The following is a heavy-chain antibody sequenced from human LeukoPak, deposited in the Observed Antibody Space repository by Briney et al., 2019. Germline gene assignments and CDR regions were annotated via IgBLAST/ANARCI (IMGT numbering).Heavy chain of an antibody. Sequence: GGSLRLSCAGSGFTFNYFAIHWVRQAPGKGLEWVAVTSFDGTNKYYADSVRGRFTISRDISNKTVYLQMNSLRADDTAVCYCARDWVYAFDMWGQGTMVTVSS. CDR2: TSFDGTNK. J-gene: IGHJ3*02. V-gene: IGHV3-30-3*01. D-gene: IGHD7-27*01. CDR3: ARDWVYAFDM. CDR1: GFTFNYFA.